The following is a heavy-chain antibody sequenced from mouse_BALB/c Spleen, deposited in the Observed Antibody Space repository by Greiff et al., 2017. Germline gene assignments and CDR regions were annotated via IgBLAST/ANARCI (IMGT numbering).Heavy chain of an antibody. CDR3: ARVRYYYYGSSLDY. D-gene: IGHD1-1*01. CDR2: ISSGGST. CDR1: GFTFSSYA. J-gene: IGHJ2*01. V-gene: IGHV5-6-5*01. Sequence: EVQGVESGGGLVKPGGSLKLSCAASGFTFSSYAMSWVRQTPEKRLEWVASISSGGSTYYPDSVKGRFTISRDNARNILYLQMSSLRSEDTAMYYCARVRYYYYGSSLDYWGQGTTLTVSS.